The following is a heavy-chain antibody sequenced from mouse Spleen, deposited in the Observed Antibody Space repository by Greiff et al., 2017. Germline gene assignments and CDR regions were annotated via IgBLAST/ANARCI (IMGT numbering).Heavy chain of an antibody. J-gene: IGHJ4*01. D-gene: IGHD2-5*01. Sequence: EVKLVESGGGLVQPGGSLKLSCAASGFTFSDYYMYWVRQTPEKRLEWVAYISNGGGSTYYPDTVKGRFTISRDNAKNTLYLQMSRLKSEDTAMYYCARHPYSNYVGAMDYWGQGTSVTVSS. CDR3: ARHPYSNYVGAMDY. CDR2: ISNGGGST. V-gene: IGHV5-12*01. CDR1: GFTFSDYY.